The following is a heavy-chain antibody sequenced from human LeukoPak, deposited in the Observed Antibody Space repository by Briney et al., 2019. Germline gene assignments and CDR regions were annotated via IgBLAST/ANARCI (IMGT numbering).Heavy chain of an antibody. CDR1: GGSISPYY. V-gene: IGHV4-59*08. J-gene: IGHJ5*02. CDR2: IHYSGRT. D-gene: IGHD3-22*01. Sequence: SETLSLTGSVSGGSISPYYWSWIRQPPGKGLEWIGYIHYSGRTNYSPSLKSRVTISVDTSKNQFSLKLTSVTAADTAVYYCARLVVTSGLDWFDPWGQGTLVTVSS. CDR3: ARLVVTSGLDWFDP.